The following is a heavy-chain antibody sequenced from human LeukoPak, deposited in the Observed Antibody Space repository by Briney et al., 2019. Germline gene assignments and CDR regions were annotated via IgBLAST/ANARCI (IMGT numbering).Heavy chain of an antibody. V-gene: IGHV1-24*01. J-gene: IGHJ4*02. Sequence: ASVKVSCKVSGYTLTELSMHWVRQAPGKGLEWTGGFDPEDGETIYAQKFQGRVTMTEDTSTDTAYMELSGLRSEDTAFYYCTTGRGNYWGQGTLVTVSS. CDR2: FDPEDGET. CDR1: GYTLTELS. CDR3: TTGRGNY.